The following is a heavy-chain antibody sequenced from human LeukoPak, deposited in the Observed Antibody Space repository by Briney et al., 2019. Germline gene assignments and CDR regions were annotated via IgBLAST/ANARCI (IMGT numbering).Heavy chain of an antibody. CDR1: GDTVSNNTAA. D-gene: IGHD2-2*02. V-gene: IGHV6-1*01. CDR2: TFYRSEWYR. CDR3: ARDSAIGLDALDI. Sequence: SQTLSLTCAISGDTVSNNTAAWNWIRQSPSRGLEWLGRTFYRSEWYRGYAVSVKSRITINPDTSKNQFSPQLQSVTPEDTAVYFCARDSAIGLDALDIWGQGTMVTVSS. J-gene: IGHJ3*02.